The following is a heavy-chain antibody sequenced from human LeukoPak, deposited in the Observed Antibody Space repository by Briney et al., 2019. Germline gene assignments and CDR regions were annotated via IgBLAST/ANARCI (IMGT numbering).Heavy chain of an antibody. J-gene: IGHJ5*02. CDR1: GFTFSSYW. CDR2: IYYSGST. D-gene: IGHD3-10*01. V-gene: IGHV4-39*07. Sequence: KPGGSLRLSCAASGFTFSSYWMSWVRQAPGKGLEWIGSIYYSGSTYYNPSLKSRVTISVDTSKNQFSLKLSSVTAADTAVYYCARGLGATLPRGANNWFDPWGQGTLVTVSS. CDR3: ARGLGATLPRGANNWFDP.